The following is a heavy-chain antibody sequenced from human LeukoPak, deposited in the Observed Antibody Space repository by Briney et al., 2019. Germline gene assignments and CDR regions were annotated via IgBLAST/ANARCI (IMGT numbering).Heavy chain of an antibody. CDR2: ISSSGPTI. Sequence: GGSLRLSCAASGFTFSSYEMNWVRQAPGKGLEWVSYISSSGPTIYYADSVKGRFTISRDNAKNSLFLQMNSLRAEDTAVYYCARGDQAVAGYYFDYWGQGTLVTVSS. J-gene: IGHJ4*02. CDR3: ARGDQAVAGYYFDY. D-gene: IGHD6-19*01. CDR1: GFTFSSYE. V-gene: IGHV3-48*03.